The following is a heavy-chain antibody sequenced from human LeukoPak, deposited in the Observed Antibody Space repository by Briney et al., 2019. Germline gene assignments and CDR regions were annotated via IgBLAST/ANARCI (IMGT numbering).Heavy chain of an antibody. CDR3: GRDLGGCSYESPTY. CDR1: GYTFTGYY. V-gene: IGHV1-2*02. CDR2: INPNSGGT. D-gene: IGHD5-18*01. J-gene: IGHJ4*02. Sequence: ASVKVSCKASGYTFTGYYMHWVRQAPGQGLEWMGWINPNSGGTNYAQKFQGRVTMTRDTSISTAYMELSRLRSDDTAVYYCGRDLGGCSYESPTYWGQGTLVAVSS.